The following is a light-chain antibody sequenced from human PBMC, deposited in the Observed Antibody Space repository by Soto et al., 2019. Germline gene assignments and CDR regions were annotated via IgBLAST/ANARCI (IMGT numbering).Light chain of an antibody. CDR1: QSVGPN. CDR2: GVS. Sequence: EIVLTQSPDNLSVSPGESATLSCRASQSVGPNLVWYQQKFGQAPRLLIYGVSTRATGVPARFSGSGSGTEFTLTISSLQPEDFALYYCQQYGNSPLTFGGGTKVEIK. V-gene: IGKV3-15*01. J-gene: IGKJ4*01. CDR3: QQYGNSPLT.